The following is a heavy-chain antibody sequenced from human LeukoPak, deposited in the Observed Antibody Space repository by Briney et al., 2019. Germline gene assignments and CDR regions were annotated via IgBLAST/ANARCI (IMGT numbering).Heavy chain of an antibody. Sequence: PAETLSLTCAVYGGSFSGYYWSWIRQPPGKGLEWIGEINHSGSTNYNPSLKSRVTISVDTSKNQFSLKLSSVTAADTAVYYCARGNRGDYVWGSYRSNWFDPWGQGTLVTVSS. J-gene: IGHJ5*02. D-gene: IGHD3-16*02. V-gene: IGHV4-34*01. CDR3: ARGNRGDYVWGSYRSNWFDP. CDR2: INHSGST. CDR1: GGSFSGYY.